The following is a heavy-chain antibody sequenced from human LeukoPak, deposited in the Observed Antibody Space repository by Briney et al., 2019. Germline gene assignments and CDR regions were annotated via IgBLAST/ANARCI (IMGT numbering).Heavy chain of an antibody. CDR2: ISWNSGSI. Sequence: GRSLRLSCAASGFTFDDYAMHWVRQAPGKGLEWVSGISWNSGSIGYADSVKGRFTISRDNAKNSLYLQMNSLRAEDTALYYCAKDWSGYSYGLLFDYWGQGTPVTVSS. CDR1: GFTFDDYA. V-gene: IGHV3-9*01. J-gene: IGHJ4*02. D-gene: IGHD5-18*01. CDR3: AKDWSGYSYGLLFDY.